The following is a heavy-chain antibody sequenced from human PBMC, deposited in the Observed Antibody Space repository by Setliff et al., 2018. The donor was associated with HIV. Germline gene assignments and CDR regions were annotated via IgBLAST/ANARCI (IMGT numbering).Heavy chain of an antibody. Sequence: GGSLRLSCAASGFQFSAYSMHWVRQAPGKGLEWVTFIRYDGSNKYYADSVKGRFTISRDNSKNTLYLQMNSLRAEDTAVYYCAKDRVWYYDSSGPFDYWGQGTLVTVSS. CDR1: GFQFSAYS. D-gene: IGHD3-22*01. J-gene: IGHJ4*02. CDR3: AKDRVWYYDSSGPFDY. V-gene: IGHV3-30*02. CDR2: IRYDGSNK.